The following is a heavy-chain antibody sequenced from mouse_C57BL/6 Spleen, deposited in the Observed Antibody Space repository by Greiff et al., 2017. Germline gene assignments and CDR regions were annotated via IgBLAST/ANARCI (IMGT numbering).Heavy chain of an antibody. CDR2: ISSGGDYI. CDR3: TREDYGSSPFDY. CDR1: GFTFSSYA. Sequence: EVKLMESGEGLVKPGGSLKLSCAASGFTFSSYAMSWVRQTPEKRLAWVAYISSGGDYIYYADTVKGRFTISRENARNTLYLRMSVLKSEDTAMYYCTREDYGSSPFDYWGQGTTLTVSS. D-gene: IGHD1-1*01. J-gene: IGHJ2*01. V-gene: IGHV5-9-1*02.